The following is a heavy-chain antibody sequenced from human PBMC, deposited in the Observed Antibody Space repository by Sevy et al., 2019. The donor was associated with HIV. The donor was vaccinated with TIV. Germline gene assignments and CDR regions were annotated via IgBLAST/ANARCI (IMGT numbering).Heavy chain of an antibody. CDR3: ATSRSGYFDSSGYYIY. CDR1: GYSFTSHW. V-gene: IGHV5-51*01. D-gene: IGHD3-22*01. Sequence: GESLKISCKGSGYSFTSHWIGWVRHMPGKGLEWMGIIFPDDSETRYSPPFQGQVTFSADKSINTAYLQWGSLKASDTAMYYCATSRSGYFDSSGYYIYWGQGTLVTVSS. CDR2: IFPDDSET. J-gene: IGHJ4*02.